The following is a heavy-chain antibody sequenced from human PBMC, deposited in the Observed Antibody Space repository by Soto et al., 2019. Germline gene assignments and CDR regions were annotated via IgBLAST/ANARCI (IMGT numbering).Heavy chain of an antibody. V-gene: IGHV4-31*11. CDR2: IYFSGST. D-gene: IGHD6-13*01. Sequence: QVQLQESGPGLVKPSQTQSLTCAVSGGSISNGGYYWSWIRQHPGKGLEWIGTIYFSGSTYYNPSLKSRVTISVATPKNQFSLKLSSVTAAATALYYCARDSHSQQPYHRWGGGYMDVWGKGTTVTVSS. CDR1: GGSISNGGYY. J-gene: IGHJ6*03. CDR3: ARDSHSQQPYHRWGGGYMDV.